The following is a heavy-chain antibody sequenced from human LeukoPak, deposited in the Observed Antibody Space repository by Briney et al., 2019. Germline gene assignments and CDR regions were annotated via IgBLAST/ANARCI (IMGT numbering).Heavy chain of an antibody. Sequence: PGGSLRLSCAASGFTFSSYLMSWVRQPPGKGLEWVANIKQDGSEKYYVDSVKGRFTISRDNAKNLLYLQMSSLRAEDTAVYYCARSRGLDFWGQGTLVTVSS. CDR2: IKQDGSEK. CDR3: ARSRGLDF. V-gene: IGHV3-7*05. J-gene: IGHJ4*02. CDR1: GFTFSSYL.